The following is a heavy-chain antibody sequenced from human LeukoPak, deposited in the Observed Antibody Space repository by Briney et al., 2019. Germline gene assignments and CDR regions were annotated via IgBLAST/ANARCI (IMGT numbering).Heavy chain of an antibody. CDR2: INHSGST. J-gene: IGHJ6*02. CDR1: GGSFSGYD. Sequence: SETLSLTCAVYGGSFSGYDWSWIRQPPGKGLEWIGEINHSGSTNYNPSLKSRVTISVDTSKNQFSLKLSSVTAADTAVYYCARGLGTVVVIAATPNGMDVWGQGTTVTVSS. D-gene: IGHD2-15*01. V-gene: IGHV4-34*01. CDR3: ARGLGTVVVIAATPNGMDV.